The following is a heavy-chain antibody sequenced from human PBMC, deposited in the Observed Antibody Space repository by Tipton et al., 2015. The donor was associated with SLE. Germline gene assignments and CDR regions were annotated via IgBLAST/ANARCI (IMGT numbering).Heavy chain of an antibody. CDR2: VSHDGGA. J-gene: IGHJ6*02. D-gene: IGHD6-13*01. Sequence: TLSLTCTVFDGSFSGYSWTWVRPSPGKGLEWIGEVSHDGGANYTPSLESRGTISLETSKNQFSLKLTSVTAADTAVYYCARDGGQRVVSGTYDFYYYGLDVWGQGTTVTVSS. CDR1: DGSFSGYS. CDR3: ARDGGQRVVSGTYDFYYYGLDV. V-gene: IGHV4-34*01.